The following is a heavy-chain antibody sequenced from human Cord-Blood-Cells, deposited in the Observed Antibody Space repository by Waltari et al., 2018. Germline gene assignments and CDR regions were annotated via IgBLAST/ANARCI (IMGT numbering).Heavy chain of an antibody. V-gene: IGHV4-59*01. CDR1: GGSTSSYY. CDR2: IYYSGST. D-gene: IGHD3-3*01. J-gene: IGHJ4*02. CDR3: ARYDFWSGFQFFDY. Sequence: QVQLQESGPGLVKPSETLSLTCTVSGGSTSSYYWRWIRPPPGKGLEWIGYIYYSGSTNYNPSLKSRVTISVDTSKNQFSLKLSSVTAADTAVYYCARYDFWSGFQFFDYWGQGTLVTVSS.